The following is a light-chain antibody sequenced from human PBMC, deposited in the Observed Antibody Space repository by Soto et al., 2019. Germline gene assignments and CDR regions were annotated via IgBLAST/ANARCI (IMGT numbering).Light chain of an antibody. CDR3: SSYATRTPVL. CDR2: DVS. CDR1: SSDVGGYNY. V-gene: IGLV2-14*03. J-gene: IGLJ2*01. Sequence: QSALTQPASVSGSPGQSITISCTGTSSDVGGYNYVSWYQQHPGRAPQLMIYDVSHRPSGVSNRFSGSRSGNTASLTISGLQAEDEADYYCSSYATRTPVLFGGGTKLTVL.